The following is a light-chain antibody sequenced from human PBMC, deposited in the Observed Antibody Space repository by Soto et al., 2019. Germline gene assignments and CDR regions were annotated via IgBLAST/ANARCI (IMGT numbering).Light chain of an antibody. CDR1: SSDVGGYNY. CDR3: SSYTSVTIVG. J-gene: IGLJ2*01. CDR2: GVT. V-gene: IGLV2-14*01. Sequence: QSALTQPRSVSGSPGQSVTISCTGTSSDVGGYNYVSWYRHHPGEAPKLMIYGVTNRPSGVSTRFSGSKSGNTASLTISGLQDEDEADYYCSSYTSVTIVGFGGGTKLTVL.